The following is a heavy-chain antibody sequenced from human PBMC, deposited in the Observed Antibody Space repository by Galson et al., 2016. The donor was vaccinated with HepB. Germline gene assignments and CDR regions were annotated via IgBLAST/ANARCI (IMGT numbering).Heavy chain of an antibody. D-gene: IGHD2-15*01. V-gene: IGHV5-51*01. CDR1: GYTFTNYW. CDR2: TYPGDSDT. CDR3: ARLCPNSHCTGGTCYIPGCRLSAPGRDWFDP. Sequence: QSGAEVKKPGESLKISCEGSGYTFTNYWIGWVRQMPGKGLEWMGITYPGDSDTRYSQSFQGQVTISADNSISTAYLQWSSLKASDTAMYYCARLCPNSHCTGGTCYIPGCRLSAPGRDWFDPWGQGTLVTVSS. J-gene: IGHJ5*02.